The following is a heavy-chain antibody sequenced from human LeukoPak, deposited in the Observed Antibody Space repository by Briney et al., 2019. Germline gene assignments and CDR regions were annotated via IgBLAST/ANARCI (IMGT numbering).Heavy chain of an antibody. D-gene: IGHD1/OR15-1a*01. V-gene: IGHV3-7*01. CDR2: ITPDGSER. Sequence: PGGSLRLSCEASGFTFSGYWMSWVRQAPGKGLEWVANITPDGSERNYVDSVRARFIISRDNAKNSLYLQINSLRAEDTAVYYCARDFSESPEHSWGQGTLVTVSS. J-gene: IGHJ4*02. CDR1: GFTFSGYW. CDR3: ARDFSESPEHS.